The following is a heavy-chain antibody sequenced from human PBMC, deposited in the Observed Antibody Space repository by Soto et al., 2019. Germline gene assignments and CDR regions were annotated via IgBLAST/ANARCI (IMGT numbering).Heavy chain of an antibody. V-gene: IGHV3-23*01. Sequence: EAQMLESGGGSVQPGGSPRLSCAASGFTFSTYAVAWVRQSPGKGLEWVSSISASGGDTWYADSVKGRFTISRDNSKNTLYLQMNSLRVEDTAVYYCARRPTATASWGQGTLVTVSS. D-gene: IGHD1-1*01. CDR1: GFTFSTYA. J-gene: IGHJ5*02. CDR3: ARRPTATAS. CDR2: ISASGGDT.